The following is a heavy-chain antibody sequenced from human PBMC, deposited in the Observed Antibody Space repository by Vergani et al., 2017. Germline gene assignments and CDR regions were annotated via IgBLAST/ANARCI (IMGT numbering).Heavy chain of an antibody. CDR3: ARDSLSGSFAFDI. D-gene: IGHD1-26*01. J-gene: IGHJ3*02. V-gene: IGHV3-53*01. CDR2: IYSGGST. Sequence: EVQLVESGGGLIQPGGSLRLSCAASGFTVSSNYMSWVRQAPGKGLEWVSVIYSGGSTYYADSVKGRFTISRDNSKNTLYLQMNSLGAEDTAVYYCARDSLSGSFAFDIWGQGTMVTVSS. CDR1: GFTVSSNY.